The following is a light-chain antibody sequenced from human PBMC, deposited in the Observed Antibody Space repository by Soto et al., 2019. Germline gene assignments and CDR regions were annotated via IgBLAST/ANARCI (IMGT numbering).Light chain of an antibody. V-gene: IGKV3-20*01. J-gene: IGKJ1*01. Sequence: EVGLSQSPGNLSLSPGERATLSCRASQSVRNNYLACYQQKPGQAPRLLIYGASNRATGIPDRFSVSGSGTYFTLTISRLEPEDFAVYYCQQYGSSGTFGQGTKVAIK. CDR3: QQYGSSGT. CDR1: QSVRNNY. CDR2: GAS.